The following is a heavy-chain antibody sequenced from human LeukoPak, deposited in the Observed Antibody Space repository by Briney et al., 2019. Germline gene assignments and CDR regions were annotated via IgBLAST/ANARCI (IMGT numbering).Heavy chain of an antibody. CDR1: GGSISSYY. Sequence: SETLSLTCTVSGGSISSYYWTWIRQPPGKGLEWIGYIYYSGSTNYNPSLKSRVTILVDTSKNQFSLKLSSVTAADTAVYYCAQLAGYSYGDWFGPWGQGTLVTVSS. V-gene: IGHV4-59*08. CDR3: AQLAGYSYGDWFGP. J-gene: IGHJ5*02. CDR2: IYYSGST. D-gene: IGHD5-18*01.